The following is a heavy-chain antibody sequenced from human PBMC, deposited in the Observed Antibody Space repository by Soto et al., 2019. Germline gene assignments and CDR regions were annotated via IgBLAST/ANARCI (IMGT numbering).Heavy chain of an antibody. J-gene: IGHJ6*01. CDR2: ISAYNGNT. CDR3: ATQLLYRGSYLTGYYYYGMDV. Sequence: ASVKVSCKASGYTFTSYGISWVRQAPGQGLEWMGWISAYNGNTNYAQKLQGRVTMTTDTSTSTAYMELRSLRSDDTAVYYCATQLLYRGSYLTGYYYYGMDVWGQGTTVNVSS. V-gene: IGHV1-18*04. CDR1: GYTFTSYG. D-gene: IGHD1-26*01.